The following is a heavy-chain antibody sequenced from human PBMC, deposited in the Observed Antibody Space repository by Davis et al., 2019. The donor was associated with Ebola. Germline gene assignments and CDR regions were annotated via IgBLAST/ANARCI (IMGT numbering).Heavy chain of an antibody. CDR3: AKDLGFYDFWSGYDY. V-gene: IGHV3-64*01. D-gene: IGHD3-3*01. Sequence: GESLKISCAASGFTFSSYAMHWVRQAPGKGLEYVSAISSNGGSTYYANSVKGRFTISRDNSKNTLYLQMNSLRAEDTAVYYCAKDLGFYDFWSGYDYWGQGTLVTVSS. CDR2: ISSNGGST. CDR1: GFTFSSYA. J-gene: IGHJ4*02.